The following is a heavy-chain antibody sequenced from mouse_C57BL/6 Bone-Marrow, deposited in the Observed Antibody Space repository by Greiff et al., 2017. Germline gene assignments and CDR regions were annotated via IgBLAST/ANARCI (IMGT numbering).Heavy chain of an antibody. CDR2: IYPRNGNT. J-gene: IGHJ2*01. V-gene: IGHV1-81*01. CDR3: ALYYYYGRDY. D-gene: IGHD1-1*01. CDR1: GYTFTSYG. Sequence: VQLQQSGAELARPGASVKLSCKASGYTFTSYGISWVKQRTGQGLEWIGEIYPRNGNTYYNEKFKGKATLTADKSSSTAYMRLRNLTSADSAVXICALYYYYGRDYWGQGTTLTVSS.